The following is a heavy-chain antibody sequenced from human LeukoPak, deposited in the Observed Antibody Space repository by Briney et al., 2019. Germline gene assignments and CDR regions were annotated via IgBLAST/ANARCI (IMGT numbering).Heavy chain of an antibody. J-gene: IGHJ4*02. CDR1: GFTFSSYW. Sequence: GGSLRLSCAASGFTFSSYWMSWVRQAPGKGLEWVANIKQDGSEKYYVDSVKGRFTISRDNAKNSLYLQMNSLRAEDTAVYYCARDHRAYDFWSGYSVYWGQGTLVTVSS. CDR2: IKQDGSEK. D-gene: IGHD3-3*01. CDR3: ARDHRAYDFWSGYSVY. V-gene: IGHV3-7*01.